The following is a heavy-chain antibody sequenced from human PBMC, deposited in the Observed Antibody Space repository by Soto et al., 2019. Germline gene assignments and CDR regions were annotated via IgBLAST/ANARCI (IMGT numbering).Heavy chain of an antibody. J-gene: IGHJ4*02. CDR1: GGYIRGGGYY. CDR3: TAIPGIAASSPFDY. D-gene: IGHD6-13*01. Sequence: SETLCLTCTVAGGYIRGGGYYWSWIRQHPGTGLEWIGHISYSGSTYYNTSLKSRVTISVDTSRNQSSLIVNSVTAADTAVYYCTAIPGIAASSPFDYWGQGTLVTVSS. CDR2: ISYSGST. V-gene: IGHV4-31*03.